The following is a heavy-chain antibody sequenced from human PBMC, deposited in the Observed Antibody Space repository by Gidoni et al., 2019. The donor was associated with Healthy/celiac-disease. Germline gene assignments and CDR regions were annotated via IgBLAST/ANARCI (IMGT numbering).Heavy chain of an antibody. D-gene: IGHD5-18*01. J-gene: IGHJ6*02. CDR3: AREPYSYGNTYYYYGMDV. V-gene: IGHV1-2*02. CDR2: INPNSGGT. CDR1: GYTFTGYY. Sequence: QVQLVQSGAEVKKPGASVKVSGKASGYTFTGYYMHWVRQAPGQGLEWMGWINPNSGGTNYAQKFQGRVTMTRDTSISTAYMELSRLRSDDTAVYYCAREPYSYGNTYYYYGMDVWGQGTTVTVSS.